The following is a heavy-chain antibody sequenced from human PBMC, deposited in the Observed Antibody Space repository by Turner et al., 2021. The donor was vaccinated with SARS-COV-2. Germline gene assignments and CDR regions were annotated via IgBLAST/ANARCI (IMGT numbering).Heavy chain of an antibody. D-gene: IGHD3-9*01. CDR2: IYSGGIT. J-gene: IGHJ6*02. V-gene: IGHV3-53*04. Sequence: LLVESGGGLVQPGGSLRLSCAASGFTVSSNYMSWVSQAPGKGLEWVSLIYSGGITYYADSVKGRFTISRHNSKNKLYLQMNSLRAEDTAVYYCARDLNYYGMDVWGQGTTVTVSS. CDR1: GFTVSSNY. CDR3: ARDLNYYGMDV.